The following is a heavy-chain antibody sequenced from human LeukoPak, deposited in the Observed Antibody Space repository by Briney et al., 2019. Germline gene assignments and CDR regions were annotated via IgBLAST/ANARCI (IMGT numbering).Heavy chain of an antibody. CDR1: GFTFSSYE. CDR2: ISSSGSNI. D-gene: IGHD4-17*01. CDR3: TTVAHDYGDLTLDY. V-gene: IGHV3-48*03. J-gene: IGHJ4*02. Sequence: PGGSLRLSCAASGFTFSSYEMNWVRQAPGKGLEWVSYISSSGSNIYYADSVKGRFTISRDNAKNSLYLQMSSLKAEDTAVYYCTTVAHDYGDLTLDYWGQGTLVTVSS.